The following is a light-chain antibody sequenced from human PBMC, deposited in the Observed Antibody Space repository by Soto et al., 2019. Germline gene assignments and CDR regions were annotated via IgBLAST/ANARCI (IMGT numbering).Light chain of an antibody. V-gene: IGKV3-11*01. CDR3: QQHLGRHT. CDR1: QSVSGY. Sequence: EIVMTQSPATLSVSPGGRATLSCRASQSVSGYLVWYQQKPGQAPRLLIYDASTRAAGIPARFIGSGSGTDFTLTISSLEPEDSAVYYCQQHLGRHTFGQGTKVDIK. J-gene: IGKJ1*01. CDR2: DAS.